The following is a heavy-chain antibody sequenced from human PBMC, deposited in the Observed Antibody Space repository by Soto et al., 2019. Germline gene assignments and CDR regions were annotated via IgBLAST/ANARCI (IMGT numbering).Heavy chain of an antibody. J-gene: IGHJ5*02. D-gene: IGHD3-3*01. CDR3: ARLTIFGVVIGHGNWFDP. CDR1: GASTSSSNSY. CDR2: LYYSGNT. V-gene: IGHV4-39*01. Sequence: PSETLSLTCTFSGASTSSSNSYWVWIRQPPGKGLEWIGSLYYSGNTYYNPSLNSRVTISVDTSKNQFSLKLSSVTAADTAVYYCARLTIFGVVIGHGNWFDPWGQGTLVTVSS.